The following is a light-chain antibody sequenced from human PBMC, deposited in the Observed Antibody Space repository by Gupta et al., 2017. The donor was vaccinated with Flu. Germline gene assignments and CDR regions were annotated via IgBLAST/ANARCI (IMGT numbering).Light chain of an antibody. CDR1: SNNVGNQG. CDR2: RNN. Sequence: TATLTCTGNSNNVGNQGALWVQQHQGHPPKLLSYRNNNRPSGISERFSASRSGNTASLTIXGXQPEDEXDYYCSAWDFSLGAHVLGGGTKLPVL. V-gene: IGLV10-54*04. J-gene: IGLJ3*02. CDR3: SAWDFSLGAHV.